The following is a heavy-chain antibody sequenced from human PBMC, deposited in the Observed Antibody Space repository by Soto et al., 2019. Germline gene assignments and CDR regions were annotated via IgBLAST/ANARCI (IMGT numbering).Heavy chain of an antibody. J-gene: IGHJ4*02. D-gene: IGHD2-21*02. CDR2: IYHSGST. Sequence: QLQLQESGSGLVKPSQTLSLTCAVSGGSISSGGYSWSWIRQPPGKGLEWIGYIYHSGSTYYNPSLKSRVTISVDRSKNQFSLKLSSVTSADTAVYYCARGYGGNSAHPFDYWGQGTLVTVSS. CDR3: ARGYGGNSAHPFDY. CDR1: GGSISSGGYS. V-gene: IGHV4-30-2*01.